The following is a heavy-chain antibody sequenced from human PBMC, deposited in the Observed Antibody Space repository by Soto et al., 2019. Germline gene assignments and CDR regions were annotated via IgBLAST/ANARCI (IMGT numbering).Heavy chain of an antibody. J-gene: IGHJ4*02. Sequence: GGSLRLSWAASGFTFSSYGMSWARRAPGKGLEWVSVISGSGVTTYFAASVKGRFTMSRDNSKNTLHLQMNSLRAEDTAVYYCPKEKVSDGGNSLGYFNYWGVGTLVTV. CDR1: GFTFSSYG. CDR2: ISGSGVTT. V-gene: IGHV3-23*01. CDR3: PKEKVSDGGNSLGYFNY. D-gene: IGHD2-21*02.